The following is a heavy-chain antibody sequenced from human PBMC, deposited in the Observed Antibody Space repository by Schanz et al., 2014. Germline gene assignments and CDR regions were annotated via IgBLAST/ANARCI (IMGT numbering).Heavy chain of an antibody. Sequence: EVQLLESGGGLVEPGGSLRLSCAASGFSFSSYAMGWVRQARGKGLEWVSAMNESHSTIYYADSVRGRFTISRDNAEKTLFLQMNSLRAEDSAVYFCAKIERNEYWGQGTLVNVSS. CDR2: MNESHSTI. CDR3: AKIERNEY. J-gene: IGHJ4*02. V-gene: IGHV3-23*01. D-gene: IGHD1-1*01. CDR1: GFSFSSYA.